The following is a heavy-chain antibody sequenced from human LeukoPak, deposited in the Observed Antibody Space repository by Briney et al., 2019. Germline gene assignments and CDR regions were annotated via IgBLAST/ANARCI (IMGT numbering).Heavy chain of an antibody. D-gene: IGHD1-26*01. V-gene: IGHV3-30-3*01. J-gene: IGHJ3*02. CDR3: ARVRIVGSTYDAFDI. CDR2: ISYDGTTK. CDR1: GLTFSNAW. Sequence: GVSLTLSYTASGLTFSNAWMSWVRQAPGKGLEWVAVISYDGTTKYHSDSVKGRFTISRDNSKNTLYLQMNTLRTEETAVYYCARVRIVGSTYDAFDIWGQGTMVTVSS.